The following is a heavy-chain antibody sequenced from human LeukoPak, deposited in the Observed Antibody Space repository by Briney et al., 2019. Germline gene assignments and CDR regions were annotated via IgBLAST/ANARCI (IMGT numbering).Heavy chain of an antibody. CDR3: ARVAAAAGSIYYYYYMDV. CDR1: GGSISSFY. J-gene: IGHJ6*03. Sequence: SETLSLACTVSGGSISSFYWSWIRQPPGKGLEWIGYIYTSGSTNYNPSLKSRATISVDTSKNQFSLKLSSVTAGDTAVYYCARVAAAAGSIYYYYYMDVWGKGTTVTVSS. CDR2: IYTSGST. D-gene: IGHD6-13*01. V-gene: IGHV4-4*09.